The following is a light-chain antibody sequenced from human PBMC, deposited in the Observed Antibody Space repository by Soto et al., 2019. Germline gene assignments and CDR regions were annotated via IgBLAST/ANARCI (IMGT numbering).Light chain of an antibody. Sequence: DIQMTQVPSTLSTSRGDRVTITCRASQRIRNWLAWYQHKPGKAPKLLIYDASTLERGVPSRFSGSGSGTEFTLRISSLQPNDFATYVCQQYDSSSVYTFVQGTKLVI. CDR2: DAS. CDR1: QRIRNW. V-gene: IGKV1-5*01. J-gene: IGKJ2*01. CDR3: QQYDSSSVYT.